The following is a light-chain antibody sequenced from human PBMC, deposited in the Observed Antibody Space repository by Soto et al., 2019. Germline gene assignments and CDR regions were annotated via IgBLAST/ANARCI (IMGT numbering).Light chain of an antibody. CDR3: QQRSNWPRT. CDR1: QNISNY. J-gene: IGKJ1*01. CDR2: DVS. Sequence: FVITLSPSSLPLPHGNRATLSCRASQNISNYLIWYQQKPGQAPRLLIYDVSKRAAGIPARFSGSGSGTDFTLTISSLEPEDFAVYYCQQRSNWPRTFGQGTKVEIK. V-gene: IGKV3-11*01.